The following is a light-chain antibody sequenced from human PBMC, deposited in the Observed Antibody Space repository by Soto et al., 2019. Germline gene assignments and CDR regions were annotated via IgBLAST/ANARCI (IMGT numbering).Light chain of an antibody. V-gene: IGLV3-21*01. Sequence: SYELTQPPSVSVAPGKTARITCGGNNIGSKSVQWYQQKPGQAPVLVVYYDSDRPSGIPERCSGSNSGNTGTLTISRVEAADEADYYCQVWQGSSDVFFGGGTKLTVL. CDR1: NIGSKS. J-gene: IGLJ2*01. CDR2: YDS. CDR3: QVWQGSSDVF.